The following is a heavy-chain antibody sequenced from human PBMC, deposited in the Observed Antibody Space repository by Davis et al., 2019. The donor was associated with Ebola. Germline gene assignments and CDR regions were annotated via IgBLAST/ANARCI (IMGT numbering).Heavy chain of an antibody. D-gene: IGHD6-19*01. V-gene: IGHV3-30-3*01. CDR2: ISYDGSNK. CDR1: GFTFSSYA. J-gene: IGHJ4*02. CDR3: ARATGSSGWLLIDY. Sequence: GESLKISCAASGFTFSSYAMHWVRQAPGKGLEWVAVISYDGSNKYYADSVKGRFTISRDNSKNTLYLQMNSLRAEDTAVYYCARATGSSGWLLIDYWGQGTLVTVSS.